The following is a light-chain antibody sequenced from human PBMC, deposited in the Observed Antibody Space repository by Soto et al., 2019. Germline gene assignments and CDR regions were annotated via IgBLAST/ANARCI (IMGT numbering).Light chain of an antibody. Sequence: EIVMTQSPATLSVSPGERATLSCRASQSVSSNLAWYQQKPGQAPRLLIYGASIRATGIAARFSGSGSGTEFSLTISSLQSEDFAFYYCQQSNNWPFTFCPGTKVDIK. CDR1: QSVSSN. CDR3: QQSNNWPFT. V-gene: IGKV3-15*01. CDR2: GAS. J-gene: IGKJ3*01.